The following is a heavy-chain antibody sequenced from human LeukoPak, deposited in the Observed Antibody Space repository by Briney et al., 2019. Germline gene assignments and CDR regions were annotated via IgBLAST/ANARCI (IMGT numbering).Heavy chain of an antibody. CDR1: GGSFSGYY. CDR3: ARGVYTYSCNLYYFDY. V-gene: IGHV4-34*01. J-gene: IGHJ4*02. D-gene: IGHD5-18*01. CDR2: INHSGST. Sequence: PSETLSLTCAVYGGSFSGYYWSWIRQPPGKGLEWIGEINHSGSTNYNPSLKSRVTISLDTSKNQFSLKLSSVTAADTAVYYCARGVYTYSCNLYYFDYWGQGTLVTVSS.